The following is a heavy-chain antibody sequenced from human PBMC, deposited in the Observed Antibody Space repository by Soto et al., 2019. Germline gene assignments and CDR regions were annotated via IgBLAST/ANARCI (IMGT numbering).Heavy chain of an antibody. CDR2: IITGSGKT. J-gene: IGHJ4*02. Sequence: ASVKVSCKASGYTFTTYGIEWLRQAPGQSPEWMGWIITGSGKTDYSQKFQGRLTITRDTSASTVYMELSSLTSEDAAVYLCARSRRECTTPQCYTYFDYWGQGTQVTVSS. V-gene: IGHV1-3*04. D-gene: IGHD2-15*01. CDR1: GYTFTTYG. CDR3: ARSRRECTTPQCYTYFDY.